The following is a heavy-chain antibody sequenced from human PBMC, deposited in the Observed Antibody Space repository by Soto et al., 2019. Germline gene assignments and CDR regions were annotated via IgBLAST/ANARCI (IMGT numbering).Heavy chain of an antibody. CDR3: ARDRRIAVDPGYYGMDV. Sequence: PGGSLRLSCAASGFTFSSYEMNWVRQAPGKGLEWVPYISSSGSTIYYADSVKGRFTISRDNAKNSLYLQMNSLRAEDTAVYYCARDRRIAVDPGYYGMDVWGQGTTVTVSS. D-gene: IGHD6-19*01. CDR1: GFTFSSYE. CDR2: ISSSGSTI. V-gene: IGHV3-48*03. J-gene: IGHJ6*02.